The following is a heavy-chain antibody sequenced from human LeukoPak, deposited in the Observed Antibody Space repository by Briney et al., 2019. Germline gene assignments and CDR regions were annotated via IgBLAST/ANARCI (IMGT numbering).Heavy chain of an antibody. CDR3: AKPRDIDSWAFDV. CDR1: EFTFNNHD. J-gene: IGHJ3*01. CDR2: ISYDGRNK. D-gene: IGHD2-15*01. V-gene: IGHV3-30*18. Sequence: GGYLRLSCAASEFTFNNHDMHWVRQAPGKGLEWVAAISYDGRNKYYADSVQGRFTISRDNSKNTLNLQMNSLRTEDTAVFYCAKPRDIDSWAFDVWGQATIVTVSS.